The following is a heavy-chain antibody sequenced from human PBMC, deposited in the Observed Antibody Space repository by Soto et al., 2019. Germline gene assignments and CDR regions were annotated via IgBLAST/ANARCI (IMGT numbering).Heavy chain of an antibody. CDR3: ARGGWEFDP. J-gene: IGHJ5*02. Sequence: QVQLVQAGAEVKKPGASVKVSCNASVYTCSSYGISWVRQDPGPGLEWMGGISAYNGNTNYAQNLQGRDTMTTDTSTSTAYMELRSLRSDDTAVYYCARGGWEFDPWGQGTLVTVSS. D-gene: IGHD1-26*01. CDR1: VYTCSSYG. V-gene: IGHV1-18*01. CDR2: ISAYNGNT.